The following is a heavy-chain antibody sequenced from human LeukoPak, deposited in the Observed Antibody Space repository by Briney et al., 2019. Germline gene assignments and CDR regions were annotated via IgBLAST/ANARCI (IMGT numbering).Heavy chain of an antibody. CDR1: GGSSSSYY. CDR2: INHSGST. V-gene: IGHV4-34*01. Sequence: SETLSLTCAVYGGSSSSYYWSWIRQPPGKGLEWIGEINHSGSTNYNPYLKSRVTISVDTSKNQFSLKLSSVTAADTAVYYCARSQESRYSYGYVWGQGTLVTVSS. J-gene: IGHJ4*02. CDR3: ARSQESRYSYGYV. D-gene: IGHD5-18*01.